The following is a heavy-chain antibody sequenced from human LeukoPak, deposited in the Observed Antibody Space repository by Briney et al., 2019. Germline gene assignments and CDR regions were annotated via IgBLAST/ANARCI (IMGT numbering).Heavy chain of an antibody. V-gene: IGHV3-48*03. CDR2: ISSSGSTI. CDR3: ARGVSCYYDSSGRSLYYFDY. J-gene: IGHJ4*02. D-gene: IGHD3-22*01. CDR1: GFTFSSYE. Sequence: PGGSLRLSCAASGFTFSSYEMNWVRQAPGKGLEWVSYISSSGSTIYYADSVKGRFTISRDNAKNSLYLQMNSLRAEDTAVYYCARGVSCYYDSSGRSLYYFDYWGQGTLVTVSS.